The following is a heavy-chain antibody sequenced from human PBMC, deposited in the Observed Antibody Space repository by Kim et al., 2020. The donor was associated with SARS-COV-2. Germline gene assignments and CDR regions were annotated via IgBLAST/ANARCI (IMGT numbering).Heavy chain of an antibody. J-gene: IGHJ4*02. CDR1: GGSFSGYY. Sequence: SETLSLTCAVYGGSFSGYYWSWIRQPPGKGLEWIGEINHSGSTNYNPSLKSRVTMSLDTSKNQFSLKLNSVTAADTAVYYCARGEDLYTSNCYGGHYLDYWGQGTLVTVSS. V-gene: IGHV4-34*01. CDR3: ARGEDLYTSNCYGGHYLDY. CDR2: INHSGST. D-gene: IGHD6-25*01.